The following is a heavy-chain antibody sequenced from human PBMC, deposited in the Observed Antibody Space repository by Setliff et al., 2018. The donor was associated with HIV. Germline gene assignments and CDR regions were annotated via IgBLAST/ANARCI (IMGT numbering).Heavy chain of an antibody. D-gene: IGHD5-18*01. Sequence: ASVKVSCKPSGYTFTDYYMHWVRQAPGQGLEWMGRINPNSGGTYYAQRFQGRVTMTRDTSINAAFMELTRLRSDDTAAYYCAVLGPAIAGHSYGGPYFFDYWGRGTLVTVSS. J-gene: IGHJ4*02. CDR3: AVLGPAIAGHSYGGPYFFDY. CDR2: INPNSGGT. CDR1: GYTFTDYY. V-gene: IGHV1-2*06.